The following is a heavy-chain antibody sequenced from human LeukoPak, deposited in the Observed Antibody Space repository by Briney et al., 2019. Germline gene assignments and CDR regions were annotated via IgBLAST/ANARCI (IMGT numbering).Heavy chain of an antibody. V-gene: IGHV4-59*01. CDR1: GGSISTYY. CDR3: ARLLTNYDYYAMDV. Sequence: PSETLSLTCTVSGGSISTYYWSWIRQPPGQGLEWIGYIYYSGSTNYNPSLKSRVTTSVDTSKNQFSLKLSSVTAADTAVYYCARLLTNYDYYAMDVWGQGTTVTVSS. J-gene: IGHJ6*02. CDR2: IYYSGST.